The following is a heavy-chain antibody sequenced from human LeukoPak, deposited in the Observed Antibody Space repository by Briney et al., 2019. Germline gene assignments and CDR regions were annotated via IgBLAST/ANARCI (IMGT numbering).Heavy chain of an antibody. CDR3: ARVPYSGSYPKPPNFDY. D-gene: IGHD1-26*01. CDR1: GYTFTGYY. J-gene: IGHJ4*02. V-gene: IGHV1-2*02. CDR2: INPNSGGT. Sequence: ASVKVSCKASGYTFTGYYMHWVRQAPGQGLEWMGWINPNSGGTNYAQKFQGRVTMTRDTSISTAYMELSRLRSDDTAVYYCARVPYSGSYPKPPNFDYWGQGTLVTVSS.